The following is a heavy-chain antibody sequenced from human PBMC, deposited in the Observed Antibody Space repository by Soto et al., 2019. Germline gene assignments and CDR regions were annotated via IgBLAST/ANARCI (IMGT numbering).Heavy chain of an antibody. Sequence: QVQLQQWGAGLLKPSETLSLTCAVYGGSFSGYYWSWMRQPPGKGLEWIGEINHSGSTNYNPSLKSRVTISVDTSKNQFSLKLSSVTDADTAVYYCARLGMDIVATIQYFDYWGQGTLVTVSS. CDR1: GGSFSGYY. J-gene: IGHJ4*02. CDR2: INHSGST. V-gene: IGHV4-34*01. D-gene: IGHD5-12*01. CDR3: ARLGMDIVATIQYFDY.